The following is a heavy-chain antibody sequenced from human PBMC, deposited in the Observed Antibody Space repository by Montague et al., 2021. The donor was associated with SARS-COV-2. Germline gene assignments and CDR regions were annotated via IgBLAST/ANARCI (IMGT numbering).Heavy chain of an antibody. CDR1: GGSFSTYY. D-gene: IGHD6-13*01. Sequence: SETLSLTCAVYGGSFSTYYWAWIRQSPGKGLEWIGNIDHSGNTNYNPSLKSRVPISVDTSSSQFSLYLTSVTAADTAVYYCARDTEGYISSWYHDYWGQGTLVTVSS. V-gene: IGHV4-34*01. J-gene: IGHJ4*02. CDR3: ARDTEGYISSWYHDY. CDR2: IDHSGNT.